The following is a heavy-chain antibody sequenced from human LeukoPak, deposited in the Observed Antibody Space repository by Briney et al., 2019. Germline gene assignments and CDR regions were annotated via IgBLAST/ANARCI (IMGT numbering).Heavy chain of an antibody. CDR2: ISGSGGST. CDR3: AKVPSMVRGVAFDY. CDR1: GFTFSSYA. J-gene: IGHJ4*02. Sequence: PGGSLRLTCAASGFTFSSYAMSWVRQAPGKGLEWVSAISGSGGSTYYADSVKGRFTISRDNSKNTLYLQMNSLRAEDTAVYYCAKVPSMVRGVAFDYWGQGTLVTVSS. D-gene: IGHD3-10*01. V-gene: IGHV3-23*01.